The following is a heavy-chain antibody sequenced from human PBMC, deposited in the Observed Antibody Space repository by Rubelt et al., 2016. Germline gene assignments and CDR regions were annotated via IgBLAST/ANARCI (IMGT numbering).Heavy chain of an antibody. CDR1: GGSFSGYY. CDR2: INHSGST. CDR3: ARHRIDLGGNDGGFDS. V-gene: IGHV4-34*01. Sequence: QVQLQQWGAGLLKPSETLSLTCAVYGGSFSGYYWSWIRQPPGKGLEWIGEINHSGSTNYNPSLKSRVIMSVDTSRNQVSRKRSSVTAAETAGYYCARHRIDLGGNDGGFDSWGQGTLVTVSS. D-gene: IGHD1-1*01. J-gene: IGHJ4*02.